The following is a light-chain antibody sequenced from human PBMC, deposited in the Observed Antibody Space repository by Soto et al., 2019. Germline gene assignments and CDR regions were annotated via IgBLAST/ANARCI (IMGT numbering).Light chain of an antibody. CDR2: RTS. V-gene: IGKV3-15*01. CDR1: QRICSN. CDR3: QQYNNWTRAT. Sequence: EIVMTQSPATLSVSPGERATLSCRASQRICSNLAWYQQKPGQAPRLLMFRTSTRATGFPARFSGSGSGTTFNLTISSLQSEDFGVYYCQQYNNWTRATFGGGTKVEIK. J-gene: IGKJ4*01.